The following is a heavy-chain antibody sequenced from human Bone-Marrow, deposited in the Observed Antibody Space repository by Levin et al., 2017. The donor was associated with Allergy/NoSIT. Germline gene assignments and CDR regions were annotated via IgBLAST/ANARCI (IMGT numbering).Heavy chain of an antibody. V-gene: IGHV3-30*04. CDR3: ARESTVDGFDY. CDR2: ISFDGTKN. D-gene: IGHD4-23*01. CDR1: GFTFTNYA. J-gene: IGHJ4*02. Sequence: GGSLRLSCAASGFTFTNYAIHWVRQAPGKGLEWLSVISFDGTKNYYTDSVKGRFTISRDTFKSTLHLQMNSLRPDDTAMYYCARESTVDGFDYWGQGTLVTVSS.